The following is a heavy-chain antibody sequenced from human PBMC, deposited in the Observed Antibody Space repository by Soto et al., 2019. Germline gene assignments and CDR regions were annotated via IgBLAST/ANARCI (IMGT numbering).Heavy chain of an antibody. V-gene: IGHV1-18*01. CDR3: ARDSPLFGVVIMRPYYYYGMDV. J-gene: IGHJ6*02. CDR2: ISAYNGNT. CDR1: GYTFTSYG. D-gene: IGHD3-3*01. Sequence: GASVKVSCKASGYTFTSYGISWVRQAPGQGLEWMGWISAYNGNTNYAQKLQGRVTVTTDTSTSTAYMELRSLRSDDTAVYYCARDSPLFGVVIMRPYYYYGMDVWGQGTTVTVSS.